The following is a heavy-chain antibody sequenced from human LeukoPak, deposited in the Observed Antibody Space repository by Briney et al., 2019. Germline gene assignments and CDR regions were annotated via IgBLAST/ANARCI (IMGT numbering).Heavy chain of an antibody. CDR2: IIPIFGTA. J-gene: IGHJ5*02. D-gene: IGHD2-8*02. Sequence: ASVKVSCKASGGTFSSYAISWVRQAPGQGLEWMGGIIPIFGTANYAQKFQGRVTITADKSTSTAYMELSSLRSEDTAAYYCASRVGVLLDWFDPWGQGTLVTVSS. CDR1: GGTFSSYA. V-gene: IGHV1-69*06. CDR3: ASRVGVLLDWFDP.